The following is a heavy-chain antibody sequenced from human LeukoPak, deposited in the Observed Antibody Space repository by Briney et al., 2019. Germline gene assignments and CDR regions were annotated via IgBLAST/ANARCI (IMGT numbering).Heavy chain of an antibody. CDR2: ISSSSSYI. J-gene: IGHJ4*02. CDR3: AREQVAVAGGFDY. D-gene: IGHD6-19*01. Sequence: PGGSLRLSCAASGFTFSSYSMNWVRRAPGKGLEWVSSISSSSSYIYYADSVKGRFTISRDNAKNSLYLQMNSLRAEDTAVYYCAREQVAVAGGFDYWGQGTLVTVSS. V-gene: IGHV3-21*01. CDR1: GFTFSSYS.